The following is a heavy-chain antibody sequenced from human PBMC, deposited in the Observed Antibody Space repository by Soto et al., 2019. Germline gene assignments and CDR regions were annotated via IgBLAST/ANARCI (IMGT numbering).Heavy chain of an antibody. Sequence: GGSLRLSCAASGFTFSSYGMHWVRQAPGKGLGWVAVISYDGSNKYYADSVKGRFTISRDNSKNTLYLQMNSLRAEDTAVYYCAKAASRVYYYYGMDVWGQGTTVTVSS. V-gene: IGHV3-30*18. CDR2: ISYDGSNK. D-gene: IGHD2-2*01. CDR3: AKAASRVYYYYGMDV. J-gene: IGHJ6*02. CDR1: GFTFSSYG.